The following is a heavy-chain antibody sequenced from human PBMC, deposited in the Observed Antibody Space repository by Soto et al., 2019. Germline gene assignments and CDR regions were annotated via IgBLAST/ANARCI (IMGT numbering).Heavy chain of an antibody. CDR3: ARDRSPIVVVVAATV. D-gene: IGHD2-15*01. Sequence: SLRLSCAASGFTFSSYAMHWVRQAPGKGLEWVAVISYDGSNKYYADSVKGRFTISRDNFKNTLYLQMNSLRAEDTAVYYCARDRSPIVVVVAATVWGQGTMVTVSS. V-gene: IGHV3-30-3*01. J-gene: IGHJ3*01. CDR1: GFTFSSYA. CDR2: ISYDGSNK.